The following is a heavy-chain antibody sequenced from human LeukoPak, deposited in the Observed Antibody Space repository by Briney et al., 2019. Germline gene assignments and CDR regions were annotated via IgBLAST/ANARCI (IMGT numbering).Heavy chain of an antibody. Sequence: SETLSLTCTVSGGSISSYYWSWIRQPPGKGLEWIGYIYYSGSPNYNPSLKSRVTISVDTSKNQFSLKLSSVTAADTAVYYCARQDLWFGELLQSFDPWGQGTLVTVSS. V-gene: IGHV4-59*08. CDR2: IYYSGSP. CDR1: GGSISSYY. CDR3: ARQDLWFGELLQSFDP. D-gene: IGHD3-10*01. J-gene: IGHJ5*02.